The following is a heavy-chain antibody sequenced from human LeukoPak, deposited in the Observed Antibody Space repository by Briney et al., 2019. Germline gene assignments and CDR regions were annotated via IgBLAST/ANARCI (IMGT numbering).Heavy chain of an antibody. J-gene: IGHJ6*02. CDR2: ISYDGSNK. V-gene: IGHV3-30*04. D-gene: IGHD1-26*01. Sequence: PGRSLRLSCAASGFTFSSYAMHWVRQAPGKGLEWVAVISYDGSNKYYADSVKGRFTISRDNSKNTLYLQMNSLRAEDTAVYYCARVREDSMDVWGQGTTVTVSS. CDR3: ARVREDSMDV. CDR1: GFTFSSYA.